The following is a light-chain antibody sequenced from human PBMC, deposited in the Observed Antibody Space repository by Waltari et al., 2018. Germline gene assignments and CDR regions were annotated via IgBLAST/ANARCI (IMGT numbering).Light chain of an antibody. V-gene: IGLV1-47*01. CDR2: RNN. Sequence: SVLTQPPSASGNPGQRVTISCYGDSPNLGCTHESWYQKLPGTAPKLLIYRNNQRPSGVPDRFSGSKSGTSASLAISGLRSEDEADYYCAAWDDSLSGWVFGGGTKLTVL. CDR1: SPNLGCTH. CDR3: AAWDDSLSGWV. J-gene: IGLJ3*02.